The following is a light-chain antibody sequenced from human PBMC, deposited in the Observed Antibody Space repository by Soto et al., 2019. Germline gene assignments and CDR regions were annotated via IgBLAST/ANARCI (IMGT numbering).Light chain of an antibody. CDR1: SSDVGGYDY. CDR2: NVY. V-gene: IGLV2-14*01. CDR3: TSYTNRYTYV. J-gene: IGLJ1*01. Sequence: QSVLTQPASVSGSPGQSITISCTGTSSDVGGYDYVGWYQQHPGKAPKLMIYNVYNRPSGVSFRFSGSKSGNMASLTISGLQTEDEADYYCTSYTNRYTYVFGTGTKVTVL.